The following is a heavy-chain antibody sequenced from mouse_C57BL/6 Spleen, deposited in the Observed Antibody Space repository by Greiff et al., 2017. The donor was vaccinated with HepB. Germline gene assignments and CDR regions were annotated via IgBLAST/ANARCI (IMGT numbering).Heavy chain of an antibody. CDR2: ISDGGGYT. CDR3: ARDRGDYSWFAY. V-gene: IGHV5-4*01. Sequence: EVMLVESGGGLVKPGGSLKLSCAASGFTFSSYAMSWVRQTPEKRLEWVATISDGGGYTYYPDNVKGRFTISRDNAKNNLYLQMSHLKSEDTAMYYCARDRGDYSWFAYWGQGTLVTVSA. CDR1: GFTFSSYA. D-gene: IGHD1-1*01. J-gene: IGHJ3*01.